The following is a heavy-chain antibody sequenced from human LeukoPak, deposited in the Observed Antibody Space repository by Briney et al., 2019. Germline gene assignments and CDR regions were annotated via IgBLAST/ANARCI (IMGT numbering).Heavy chain of an antibody. D-gene: IGHD3-10*01. CDR2: IYYSGTT. CDR3: ARHYGSGTYKRVDY. CDR1: GGSFSSSNYY. V-gene: IGHV4-39*07. Sequence: SETLSLTCTVSGGSFSSSNYYWGWIRQPPGKGLEWIGSIYYSGTTYYNPSLQSRVTISIDTSKSQFSLKLSSVTAADTAVFYCARHYGSGTYKRVDYWGQGTLVTVSS. J-gene: IGHJ4*02.